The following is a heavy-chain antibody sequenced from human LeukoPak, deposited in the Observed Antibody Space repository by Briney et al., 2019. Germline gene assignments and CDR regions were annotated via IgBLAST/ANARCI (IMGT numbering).Heavy chain of an antibody. CDR2: IKEDGTET. J-gene: IGHJ4*02. CDR3: AKEGRSLQTY. D-gene: IGHD5-24*01. Sequence: PGGSLRLSCAASGFTISNDWMSWVRLAPGKGLEWVANIKEDGTETYYVDSVKGRFTISRDNAKNSLYLQMDSLRVEDTAVYYCAKEGRSLQTYWGQGTLVTVSS. CDR1: GFTISNDW. V-gene: IGHV3-7*03.